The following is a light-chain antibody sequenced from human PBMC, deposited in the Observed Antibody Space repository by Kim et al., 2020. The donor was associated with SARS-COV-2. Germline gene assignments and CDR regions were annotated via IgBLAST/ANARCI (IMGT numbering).Light chain of an antibody. V-gene: IGKV1-5*03. CDR3: QQYDVHPET. Sequence: ASVGDRVTISCRASQNIHIWLAWYQQKPGKAPRVLMYKASTLESGVPSRFSGSGSGTEFTLTINSLQPDDSATYYCQQYDVHPETFGQGTKVDIK. CDR2: KAS. CDR1: QNIHIW. J-gene: IGKJ1*01.